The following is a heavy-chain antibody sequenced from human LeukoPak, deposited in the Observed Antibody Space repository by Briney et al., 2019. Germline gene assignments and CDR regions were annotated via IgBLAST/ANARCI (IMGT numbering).Heavy chain of an antibody. CDR1: GGSISSGSYY. V-gene: IGHV4-61*02. CDR3: AIEGWNTYYDFWSGPPLSY. D-gene: IGHD3-3*01. J-gene: IGHJ4*02. Sequence: PSETLSLTCTVSGGSISSGSYYWSWIRQPAGRGLEWIGRIYTSGSTNYNPSLKSRVTMSVDTSKNQFSLKLSSVTASDTAVYYCAIEGWNTYYDFWSGPPLSYWGQGTLVTVSS. CDR2: IYTSGST.